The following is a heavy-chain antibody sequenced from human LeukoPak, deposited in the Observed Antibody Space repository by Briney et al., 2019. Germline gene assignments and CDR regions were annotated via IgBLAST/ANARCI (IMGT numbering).Heavy chain of an antibody. CDR2: IYYSGST. D-gene: IGHD2-21*01. J-gene: IGHJ6*03. V-gene: IGHV4-59*11. CDR1: GGSISSHY. Sequence: PSETLSLTCTVSGGSISSHYRSWIRQPPGKGLEWIGYIYYSGSTYYNPSLKSRVTISVDTSKNQFSLKLSSVTAADTAVYYCARVTSTIYYYYYYYMDVWGKGTTVTVSS. CDR3: ARVTSTIYYYYYYYMDV.